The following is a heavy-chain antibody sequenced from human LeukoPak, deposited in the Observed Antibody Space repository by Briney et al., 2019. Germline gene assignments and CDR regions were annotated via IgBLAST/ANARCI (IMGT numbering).Heavy chain of an antibody. J-gene: IGHJ4*02. CDR2: INEGRSEK. CDR1: GFPFSAYW. V-gene: IGHV3-7*01. D-gene: IGHD1-1*01. CDR3: ARAGGPGTVDS. Sequence: GGSLRLSCVVSGFPFSAYWMSWVRQAPGKGLEWVANINEGRSEKFYVDSVEGRFTISRDNAKNTLYLQMNTLRADDTAFYYCARAGGPGTVDSWGQGTLVTVSS.